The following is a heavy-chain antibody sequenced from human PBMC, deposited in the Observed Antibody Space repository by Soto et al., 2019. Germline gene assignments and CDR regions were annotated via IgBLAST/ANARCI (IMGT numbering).Heavy chain of an antibody. V-gene: IGHV1-69*12. Sequence: QVQLVQSGAAVKKPGSSMKVSCKASGGTFSSYAISWVRQAPGQGLEWMGGIIPIFGTADYAQKFHGRVTITADESTSIAYMELSSLRSEDTAVYYCARGITGTVTYYYGLDVWGQGTTVTVSS. CDR2: IIPIFGTA. CDR1: GGTFSSYA. D-gene: IGHD1-20*01. J-gene: IGHJ6*02. CDR3: ARGITGTVTYYYGLDV.